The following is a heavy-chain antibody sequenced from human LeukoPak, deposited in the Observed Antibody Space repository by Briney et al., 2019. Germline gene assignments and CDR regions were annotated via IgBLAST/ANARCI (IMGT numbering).Heavy chain of an antibody. CDR1: DTSISTYY. D-gene: IGHD6-19*01. CDR3: SSSSAWYTPFDY. Sequence: SETLSLTCTVSDTSISTYYWSWIRQPPGKGLEWIGSIHYSGTTNYNPSLKSRVTISVDTSKYQFSLKLSSVTAADTAVFYCSSSSAWYTPFDYWGQGTLVTVSS. CDR2: IHYSGTT. J-gene: IGHJ4*02. V-gene: IGHV4-59*01.